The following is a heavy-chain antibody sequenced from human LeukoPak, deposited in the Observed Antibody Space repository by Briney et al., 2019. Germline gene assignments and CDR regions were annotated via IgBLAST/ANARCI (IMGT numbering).Heavy chain of an antibody. J-gene: IGHJ4*02. D-gene: IGHD3-22*01. Sequence: SETLSLTCAVYGGSFSGYYWSWIRQPPGKGLEWIGEINHSGSTNYNPSLKSRVTISVDTSKNQFSLKLSSVTAADTAVYYCARRGRKRNYYDSSGYFDYWGQGTLVTVSS. V-gene: IGHV4-34*01. CDR3: ARRGRKRNYYDSSGYFDY. CDR1: GGSFSGYY. CDR2: INHSGST.